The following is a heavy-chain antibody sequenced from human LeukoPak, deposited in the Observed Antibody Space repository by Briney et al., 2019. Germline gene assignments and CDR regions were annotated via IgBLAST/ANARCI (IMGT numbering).Heavy chain of an antibody. Sequence: SVKVSCVASGGTFSSYAISWVRQAPGQGLEWMGRIIPIFGIANYAQKFQGRVTITADKSTSTAYMELSSLRSEDTAVYYCARDPDYYDSSGYYYSDDAFDIWGQGTMVTVSS. CDR2: IIPIFGIA. D-gene: IGHD3-22*01. V-gene: IGHV1-69*04. CDR1: GGTFSSYA. J-gene: IGHJ3*02. CDR3: ARDPDYYDSSGYYYSDDAFDI.